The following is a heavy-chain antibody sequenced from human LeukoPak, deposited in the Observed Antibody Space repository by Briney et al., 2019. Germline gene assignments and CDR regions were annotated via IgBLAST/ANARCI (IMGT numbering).Heavy chain of an antibody. CDR3: AREWQGGIAAAGTRIEGDY. CDR1: GFSVSGYW. CDR2: IKQDGSEK. D-gene: IGHD6-13*01. V-gene: IGHV3-7*01. Sequence: GGSLRLSCAVSGFSVSGYWMTWVRQAPGKGLEWVANIKQDGSEKNYVDSAKGRFTISRDNAENSLSLQMNSLRVEDTAVYYCAREWQGGIAAAGTRIEGDYWGQGTLVAVSS. J-gene: IGHJ4*02.